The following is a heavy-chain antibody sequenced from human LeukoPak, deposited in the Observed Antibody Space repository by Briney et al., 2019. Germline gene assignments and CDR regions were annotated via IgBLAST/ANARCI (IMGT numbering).Heavy chain of an antibody. CDR1: GHTFTGYY. V-gene: IGHV1-2*02. J-gene: IGHJ6*03. CDR2: INPNSGGT. CDR3: ARGGRGSYSPDGYYYYYMDV. Sequence: ASVKVSCKASGHTFTGYYMHWVRQAPGQGLEWMGWINPNSGGTNYAQKFQGRVTMTRDTSISTAYMELSRLRSDDTAVYYCARGGRGSYSPDGYYYYYMDVWGKGTTVTVSS. D-gene: IGHD1-26*01.